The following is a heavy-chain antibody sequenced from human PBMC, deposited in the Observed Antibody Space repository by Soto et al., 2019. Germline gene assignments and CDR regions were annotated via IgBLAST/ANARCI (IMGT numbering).Heavy chain of an antibody. D-gene: IGHD2-21*01. V-gene: IGHV4-4*02. CDR1: GGSISDTNW. Sequence: SETLSLTCAVSGGSISDTNWLTWFLQTPVKGLELIGEIYHIGSPTYSPSLRGRATISLYNSNNHFSLILRYLAASDTAFYYCATLPPRSGVNLLPIPTWGPGILVTVSS. J-gene: IGHJ5*02. CDR3: ATLPPRSGVNLLPIPT. CDR2: IYHIGSP.